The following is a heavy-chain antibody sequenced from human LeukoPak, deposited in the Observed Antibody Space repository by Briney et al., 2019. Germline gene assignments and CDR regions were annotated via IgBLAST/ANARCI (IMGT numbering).Heavy chain of an antibody. J-gene: IGHJ3*02. CDR3: ARAAAAAVPFDI. Sequence: SETLSLTCTVSGGSISSSSYYWGWIRQPPGKGLEWIGSIYYSGSTYYNPSLKSRVTISVDTSKNQFSLKLSSVTAADTAVYYCARAAAAAVPFDIWGQGTMVTVSS. CDR1: GGSISSSSYY. V-gene: IGHV4-39*07. D-gene: IGHD6-13*01. CDR2: IYYSGST.